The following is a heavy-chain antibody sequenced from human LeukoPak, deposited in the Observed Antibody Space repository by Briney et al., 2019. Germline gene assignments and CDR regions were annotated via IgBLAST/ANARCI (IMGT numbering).Heavy chain of an antibody. D-gene: IGHD3-10*01. J-gene: IGHJ6*03. Sequence: VKVSCKASGGTFSSYAISWVRQAPGQGLEWMGGIIPIFGTANYAQKFQGRVTITADESTSTAYMELSSLGSEDTAVYYCAREEGETMVRGVIGNYYYYYMDVWGKGTTVTVSS. CDR1: GGTFSSYA. V-gene: IGHV1-69*13. CDR2: IIPIFGTA. CDR3: AREEGETMVRGVIGNYYYYYMDV.